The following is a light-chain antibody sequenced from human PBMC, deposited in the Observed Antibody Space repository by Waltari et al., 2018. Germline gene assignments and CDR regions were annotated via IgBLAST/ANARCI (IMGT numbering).Light chain of an antibody. CDR1: NSNIGAGYD. J-gene: IGLJ3*02. Sequence: QSVLTQPPSVSGAPGQTVTISCTGSNSNIGAGYDVHWYQQLPGTAPKLVIYGNNRRPSGVPRRFSGSESRTSASLAITGLQAEDEADYYCQSLETGGLGVFGGGTKLTVL. CDR3: QSLETGGLGV. V-gene: IGLV1-40*01. CDR2: GNN.